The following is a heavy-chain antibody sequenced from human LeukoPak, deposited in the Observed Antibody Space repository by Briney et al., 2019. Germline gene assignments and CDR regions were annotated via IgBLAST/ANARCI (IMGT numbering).Heavy chain of an antibody. CDR3: ARPLGPWEPDTFDI. Sequence: PSETLSLTCTVSGGSISSYYWSWIRQPPGKGLEWIGYIYYSGSTSYNPSLKSRVTISVDTSKNQFSLKLSSVTAADTAVYYCARPLGPWEPDTFDIWGQGTMVTVSS. V-gene: IGHV4-59*08. D-gene: IGHD1-26*01. CDR2: IYYSGST. J-gene: IGHJ3*02. CDR1: GGSISSYY.